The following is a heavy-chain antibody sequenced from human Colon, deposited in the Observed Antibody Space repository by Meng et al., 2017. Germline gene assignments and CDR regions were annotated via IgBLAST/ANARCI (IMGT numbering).Heavy chain of an antibody. CDR3: ANGDMVRGVN. D-gene: IGHD3-10*01. Sequence: HLRGWRPGALKPAKRALLTRTVSRGSIRRSHNYWGCISEPPGKRMVWIGSIFYSGKSFYNPPLTSRITRSVNTSKNQFSLKVRSVTAADTAVYYCANGDMVRGVNWGQGALVTVSS. J-gene: IGHJ4*02. V-gene: IGHV4-39*07. CDR2: IFYSGKS. CDR1: RGSIRRSHNY.